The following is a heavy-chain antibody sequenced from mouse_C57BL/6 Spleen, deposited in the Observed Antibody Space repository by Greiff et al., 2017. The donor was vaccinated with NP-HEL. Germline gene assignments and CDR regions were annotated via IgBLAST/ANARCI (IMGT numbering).Heavy chain of an antibody. CDR3: ARWYYGSSPYYFDY. Sequence: VQLKESGPGLAKPSQTLSLTCSVTGYSITSDYWNWIRKFPGNKLEYMGYINYSGSTYYNPSLKSRISINRDTSKNQYYLQLNSVTTEDTATYYWARWYYGSSPYYFDYWGQGTTLTVSS. V-gene: IGHV3-8*01. J-gene: IGHJ2*01. CDR1: GYSITSDY. CDR2: INYSGST. D-gene: IGHD1-1*01.